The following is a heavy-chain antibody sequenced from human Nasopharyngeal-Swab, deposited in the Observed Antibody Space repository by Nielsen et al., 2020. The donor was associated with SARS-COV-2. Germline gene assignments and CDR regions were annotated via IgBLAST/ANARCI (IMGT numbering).Heavy chain of an antibody. D-gene: IGHD3-10*01. V-gene: IGHV3-30*18. CDR3: AKANVLFWFGQFKNDGFDI. Sequence: GESLKISCPASGFSFNNYGMHWVRQAPGKGLEWAAVISYEGSKKYYAESVEGRFTISRDYSKTTLYLQMNSLRPEDTAMYYCAKANVLFWFGQFKNDGFDIWGQGTMVAVSS. CDR2: ISYEGSKK. J-gene: IGHJ3*02. CDR1: GFSFNNYG.